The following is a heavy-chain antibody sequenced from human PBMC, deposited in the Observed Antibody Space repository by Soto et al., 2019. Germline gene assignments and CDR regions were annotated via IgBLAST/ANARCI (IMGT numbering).Heavy chain of an antibody. CDR2: ISYDGSNK. D-gene: IGHD3-22*01. Sequence: QVQLVESGGGVVQPGRSLRLSCAASGFTFSSYGMHWVRQAPGKGLEWVAVISYDGSNKYYADSVKGRFTISRDNSKYTLYLQMNSLRAEDTAVYYCAKELRYSYGSEYYYDSRPFDYWGQGTLVTVSS. V-gene: IGHV3-30*18. J-gene: IGHJ4*02. CDR3: AKELRYSYGSEYYYDSRPFDY. CDR1: GFTFSSYG.